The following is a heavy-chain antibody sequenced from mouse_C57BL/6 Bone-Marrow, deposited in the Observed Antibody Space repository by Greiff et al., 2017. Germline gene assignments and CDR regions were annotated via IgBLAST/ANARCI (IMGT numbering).Heavy chain of an antibody. D-gene: IGHD3-3*01. CDR1: GYTFTNYW. J-gene: IGHJ2*01. CDR3: AKRGQLSPDFDY. Sequence: QVQLQQSGAELVRPGTSVKMSCKASGYTFTNYWIGWAKQRPGHGLEWIGDIYPGGGYTNYNEKFKGKATLTADNSSSTAYMQLSSLTSEDSAIDDCAKRGQLSPDFDYWGQGTTLTVSS. CDR2: IYPGGGYT. V-gene: IGHV1-63*01.